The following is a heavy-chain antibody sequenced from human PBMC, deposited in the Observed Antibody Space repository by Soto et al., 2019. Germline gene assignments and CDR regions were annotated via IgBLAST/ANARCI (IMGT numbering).Heavy chain of an antibody. CDR3: ARDCSNGLCPFDY. CDR2: ISSSGSTI. Sequence: PGGSLRLSCAASGFTFSDYCMNWIRQAPGKGLEWVSYISSSGSTIYYADSVKGRFTISRDNAKNSLYLQMNSLRAEDTAVYYCARDCSNGLCPFDYWGQGTLVTVSS. V-gene: IGHV3-11*01. CDR1: GFTFSDYC. J-gene: IGHJ4*02. D-gene: IGHD2-8*01.